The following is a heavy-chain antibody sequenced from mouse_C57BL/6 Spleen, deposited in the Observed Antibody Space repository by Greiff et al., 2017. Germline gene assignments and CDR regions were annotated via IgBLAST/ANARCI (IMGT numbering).Heavy chain of an antibody. CDR3: GRGYYDYGGNWYFDV. D-gene: IGHD2-4*01. CDR1: GYSITSGYY. CDR2: ISYDGSN. V-gene: IGHV3-6*01. J-gene: IGHJ1*03. Sequence: EVQLVESGPGLVKPSQSLSLTCSVTGYSITSGYYWNWIRQFPGNKLEWMGYISYDGSNNYNPSLKNRISITRDTSKNQFFLKLNSVTTEDTATYYCGRGYYDYGGNWYFDVWGTGTTVTVSS.